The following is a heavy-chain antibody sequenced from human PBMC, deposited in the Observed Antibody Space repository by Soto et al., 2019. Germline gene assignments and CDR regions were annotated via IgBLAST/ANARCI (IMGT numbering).Heavy chain of an antibody. D-gene: IGHD4-4*01. CDR2: VSFDSKNK. V-gene: IGHV3-30*18. Sequence: GGSLRLSCAGSGFSFDSYGMHWVRQAPGKGLEWLTTVSFDSKNKYYIDSVEGRFTISRDNSKNMLFLQMNSLRHEDTAVYYCAKESVETSYSYYGMDVWGPGTTVTVSS. CDR1: GFSFDSYG. CDR3: AKESVETSYSYYGMDV. J-gene: IGHJ6*02.